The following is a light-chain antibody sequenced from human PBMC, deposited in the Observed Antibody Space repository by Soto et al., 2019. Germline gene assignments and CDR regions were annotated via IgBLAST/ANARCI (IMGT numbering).Light chain of an antibody. CDR3: LQDYRYPPWT. CDR1: QSVSNNY. CDR2: GAS. Sequence: EIVLTQSPGTLSLSPGERATLSCRTSQSVSNNYLAWYQQKPGQAPRLLIYGASTRATGLPARFSGSGSGTEFTLTISSLQSEDFAVYYCLQDYRYPPWTFGQGTKVDIK. V-gene: IGKV3D-7*01. J-gene: IGKJ1*01.